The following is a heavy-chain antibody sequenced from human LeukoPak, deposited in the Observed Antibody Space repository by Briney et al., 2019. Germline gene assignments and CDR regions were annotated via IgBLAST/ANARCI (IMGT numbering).Heavy chain of an antibody. J-gene: IGHJ5*02. V-gene: IGHV4-38-2*02. CDR1: GYSLSSGYY. CDR2: IYHSGST. Sequence: PSETLSLTCTVSGYSLSSGYYWGWIRQPPGKGLEWIGSIYHSGSTYYNPSLKSRVTISVDTSNNQFSLKLSSVTAADTAVYYCARVPRIEAGATGDWFDPWGQGTVVTVSS. CDR3: ARVPRIEAGATGDWFDP. D-gene: IGHD6-13*01.